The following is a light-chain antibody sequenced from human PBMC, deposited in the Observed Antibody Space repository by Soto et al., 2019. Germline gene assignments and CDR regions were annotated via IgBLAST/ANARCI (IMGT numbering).Light chain of an antibody. CDR3: QQYNNWPL. V-gene: IGKV3-15*01. Sequence: EIVMTQSPATLSVSPGERATLSCRASQSVSSNLAWYQQKPGQAPRLLIYGASTRATGIPARFSGSGSGTEFTLTISSLQPEDFAVYYCQQYNNWPLFGQGTKVDI. J-gene: IGKJ1*01. CDR2: GAS. CDR1: QSVSSN.